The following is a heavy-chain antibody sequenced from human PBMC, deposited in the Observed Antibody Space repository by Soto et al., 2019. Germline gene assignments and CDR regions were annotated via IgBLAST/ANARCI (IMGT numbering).Heavy chain of an antibody. CDR3: ARIEDMGGCDL. V-gene: IGHV3-73*01. CDR1: GFRFSGSA. D-gene: IGHD2-15*01. CDR2: IRSRANDYAT. J-gene: IGHJ4*02. Sequence: EVQLVESGGGLVQPGGSLKLSCAASGFRFSGSAMHWVRQASGKGLEWVARIRSRANDYATAYAASVKGRFTVSRDDSKNTAYLQMNSLKTDHTAVYYCARIEDMGGCDLWGQGILVTVAS.